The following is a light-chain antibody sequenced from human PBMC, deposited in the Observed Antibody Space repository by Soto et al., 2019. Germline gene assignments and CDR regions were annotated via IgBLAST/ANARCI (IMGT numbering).Light chain of an antibody. CDR3: QQYDERPPNLS. CDR1: QSVSTN. J-gene: IGKJ4*01. V-gene: IGKV3-15*01. Sequence: EIVMTQSPATLSVSPGERATLSCRASQSVSTNLAWYQQKPGQAPRLLIYAASVMATGIPARFGGSGSGTEFTLTISSLQSEDFAVYYCQQYDERPPNLSFGGGTKVEIK. CDR2: AAS.